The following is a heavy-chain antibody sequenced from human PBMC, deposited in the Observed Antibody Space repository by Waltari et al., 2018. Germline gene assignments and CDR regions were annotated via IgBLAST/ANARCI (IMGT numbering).Heavy chain of an antibody. CDR1: GGSISSSSYY. V-gene: IGHV4-39*07. CDR2: IYYSGST. CDR3: ARLTTVTTGGYWYFDL. J-gene: IGHJ2*01. D-gene: IGHD4-17*01. Sequence: QLQLQESGPGLVKPSETLSLTCTVSGGSISSSSYYWGWLRQPPGKGLEWIGSIYYSGSTYYNPSLKSRVTISVDTSKNQFALKLSSVTAADTAVYYCARLTTVTTGGYWYFDLWGRGTLVTVSS.